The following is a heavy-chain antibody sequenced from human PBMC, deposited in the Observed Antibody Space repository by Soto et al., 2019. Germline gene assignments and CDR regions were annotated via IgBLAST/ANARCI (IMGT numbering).Heavy chain of an antibody. CDR3: ARVGEGDGYNYFDY. CDR1: GGTFSSYA. D-gene: IGHD5-12*01. V-gene: IGHV1-69*13. Sequence: ASVKVSCKASGGTFSSYAISWVRQAPGQGLEWMGGIIPIFGTANYAQKFQGRVTITADESTSTAYMELSSLRSEDTAVYYCARVGEGDGYNYFDYWGQGTLVTVSS. J-gene: IGHJ4*02. CDR2: IIPIFGTA.